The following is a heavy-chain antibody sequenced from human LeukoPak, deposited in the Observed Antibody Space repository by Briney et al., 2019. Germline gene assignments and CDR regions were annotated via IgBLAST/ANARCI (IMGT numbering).Heavy chain of an antibody. CDR3: ARGTHYYDSSGYYYADY. Sequence: PGGSLRLSCAASGFTFSSNSMNWARQAPGKGLEWVSYISSSSSTIYYADSVKGRFTISRDNAKNSLYLQMNGLRAEDTAVYYCARGTHYYDSSGYYYADYWGQGTLVTVSS. CDR2: ISSSSSTI. V-gene: IGHV3-48*01. J-gene: IGHJ4*02. CDR1: GFTFSSNS. D-gene: IGHD3-22*01.